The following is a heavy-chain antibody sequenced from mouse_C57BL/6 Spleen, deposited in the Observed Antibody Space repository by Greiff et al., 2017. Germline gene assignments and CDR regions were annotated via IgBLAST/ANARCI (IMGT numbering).Heavy chain of an antibody. J-gene: IGHJ4*01. CDR3: AGDGDAMDY. V-gene: IGHV1-7*01. Sequence: QVQLKQSGAELAKPGASVKLSCKASGYTLTSSWMHWVKQRPGPGLEWIGYINPSRGYPKSNQKFKDEDTLTADKSSSTGYMQLGNLTYEDSAVYYCAGDGDAMDYWGRGTTVTVSS. CDR1: GYTLTSSW. D-gene: IGHD2-3*01. CDR2: INPSRGYP.